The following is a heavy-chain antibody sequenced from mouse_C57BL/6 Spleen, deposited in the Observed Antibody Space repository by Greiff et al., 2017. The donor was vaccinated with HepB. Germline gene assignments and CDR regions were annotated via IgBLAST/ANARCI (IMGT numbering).Heavy chain of an antibody. CDR2: IYPGDGDT. CDR1: GYAFSSSW. V-gene: IGHV1-82*01. CDR3: ASTGTWYFDY. Sequence: QVQLKQSGPELVKPGASVKISCKASGYAFSSSWMNWVKQRPGKGLEWIGRIYPGDGDTNYNGKFKGKATLTADKSSSTAYMQLSSLTSEDSAVYFCASTGTWYFDYWGQGTTLTVSS. J-gene: IGHJ2*01. D-gene: IGHD4-1*01.